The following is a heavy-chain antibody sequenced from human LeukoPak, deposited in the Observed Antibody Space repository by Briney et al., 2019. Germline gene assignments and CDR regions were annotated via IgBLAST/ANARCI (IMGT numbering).Heavy chain of an antibody. CDR1: GFTFSSYG. Sequence: GGSLTLSCAASGFTFSSYGMSWVRQAPGKGLEWVSAISGSGGSTYYAHSVQGRFTISRDNSKNTLYMQMNSLRAEYTAVYYCAKDPYYDDSSGYYAPVPYWGQGTLVTVSS. V-gene: IGHV3-23*01. J-gene: IGHJ4*02. CDR3: AKDPYYDDSSGYYAPVPY. CDR2: ISGSGGST. D-gene: IGHD3-22*01.